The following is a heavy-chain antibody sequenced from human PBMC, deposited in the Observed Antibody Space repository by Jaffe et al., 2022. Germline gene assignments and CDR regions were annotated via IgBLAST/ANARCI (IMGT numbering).Heavy chain of an antibody. Sequence: EVQLVESGGGLVQPGGSLRLSCAASGFTFSSYEMNWVRQAPGKGLEWVSYISSSGSTIYYADSVKGRFTISRDNAKNSLYLQMNSLRAEDTAVYYCARDFLYSGSYRPGAFDIWGQGTMVTVSS. D-gene: IGHD1-26*01. CDR1: GFTFSSYE. V-gene: IGHV3-48*03. J-gene: IGHJ3*02. CDR2: ISSSGSTI. CDR3: ARDFLYSGSYRPGAFDI.